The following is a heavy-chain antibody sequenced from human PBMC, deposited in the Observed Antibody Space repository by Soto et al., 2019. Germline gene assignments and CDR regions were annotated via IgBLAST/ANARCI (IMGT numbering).Heavy chain of an antibody. Sequence: LRLSFAASGFTFSSYAMSWVRQAPGKGLEWVSAISGSGGSTYYADSVKGRFTISRDNSKNTLYLQMNSLRAEDTAVYYCAKDPYYYDSSGLLQSWFDPWGQRTLVTVSS. CDR1: GFTFSSYA. D-gene: IGHD3-22*01. J-gene: IGHJ5*02. CDR2: ISGSGGST. V-gene: IGHV3-23*01. CDR3: AKDPYYYDSSGLLQSWFDP.